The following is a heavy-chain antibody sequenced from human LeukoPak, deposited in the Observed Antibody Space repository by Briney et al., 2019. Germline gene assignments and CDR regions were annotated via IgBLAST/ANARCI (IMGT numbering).Heavy chain of an antibody. D-gene: IGHD6-13*01. CDR1: GGSISSCY. Sequence: SETLSLTCTVSGGSISSCYWSWIRQPAGKGLEWIGRIYTSGSTNYNPSLKSRVTMSVDTSKNQFSLKLSSVTAADTAVYYCARVGLYSSSWYYFDYWGQGTLVTVSS. V-gene: IGHV4-4*07. CDR2: IYTSGST. CDR3: ARVGLYSSSWYYFDY. J-gene: IGHJ4*02.